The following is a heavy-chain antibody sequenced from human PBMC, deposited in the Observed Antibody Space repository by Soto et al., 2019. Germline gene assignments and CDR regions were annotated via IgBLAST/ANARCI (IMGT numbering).Heavy chain of an antibody. D-gene: IGHD5-12*01. CDR3: AKGSIEYSASVDN. J-gene: IGHJ4*02. CDR1: GFSFSSYA. Sequence: DVQLLESGGGLVQPGGSLRLSCAASGFSFSSYAMVWVRQAPGKGLGWVAVISARGGSSYFADSVKGRFTLSRDNSKKVLSLEMNSLRAEDTAIYFCAKGSIEYSASVDNWGQGTLVVVSS. V-gene: IGHV3-23*01. CDR2: ISARGGSS.